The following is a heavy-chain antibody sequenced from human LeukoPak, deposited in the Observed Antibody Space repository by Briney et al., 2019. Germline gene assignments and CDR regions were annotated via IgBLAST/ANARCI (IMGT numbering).Heavy chain of an antibody. CDR3: AAASYLGYFEWLSETFDY. CDR1: GFTFTSSA. Sequence: GTSVKVSCKASGFTFTSSAMQWVRQARGQRLEWIGWIVVGSGNTNYAQKFQERVTITRDMSTSTAYMELSSLRSEDTAVYYCAAASYLGYFEWLSETFDYWGQGTLVTVSS. D-gene: IGHD3-9*01. CDR2: IVVGSGNT. J-gene: IGHJ4*02. V-gene: IGHV1-58*02.